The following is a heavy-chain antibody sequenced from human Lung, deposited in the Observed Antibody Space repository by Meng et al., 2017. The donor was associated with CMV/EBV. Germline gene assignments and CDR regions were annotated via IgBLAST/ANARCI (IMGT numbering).Heavy chain of an antibody. Sequence: LXCAVYGGSFSGYYWSWIRQSPGKGLEWIGEINHTGSTNYNPSLRSRVTISVDTSKNQFSLKLSSVTAADTAVYYCARGVIASNYYYYGMDVWGQGTXVTVSS. V-gene: IGHV4-34*01. D-gene: IGHD2/OR15-2a*01. J-gene: IGHJ6*02. CDR1: GGSFSGYY. CDR2: INHTGST. CDR3: ARGVIASNYYYYGMDV.